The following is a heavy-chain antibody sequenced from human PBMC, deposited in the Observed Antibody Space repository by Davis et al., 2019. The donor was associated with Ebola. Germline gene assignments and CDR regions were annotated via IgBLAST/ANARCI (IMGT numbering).Heavy chain of an antibody. V-gene: IGHV1-18*01. CDR1: GYTFTSYG. Sequence: ASVKVSCKASGYTFTSYGISWVRQAPGQGLEWMGWISAYNGNTNYAQKLQGRVTMTRDTSTSTVYMELSSLRSEDTAVYYCARVGIWSIAASDYYYYGMDVWGQGTTVTVSS. CDR2: ISAYNGNT. J-gene: IGHJ6*02. CDR3: ARVGIWSIAASDYYYYGMDV. D-gene: IGHD6-6*01.